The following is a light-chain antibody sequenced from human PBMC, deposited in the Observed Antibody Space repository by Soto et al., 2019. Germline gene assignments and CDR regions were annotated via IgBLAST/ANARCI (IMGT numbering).Light chain of an antibody. J-gene: IGLJ1*01. V-gene: IGLV2-23*03. CDR2: EGT. Sequence: QSALAQPASVSGSPGQSVTISCTGTTSDVGSYHLVSWYQQHPGKAPKLMIYEGTKRPSGVSNRFSGSKSGITASLPISGLQPEDEADYYCCPFAGTGTFGGYVFGTATKLTVL. CDR3: CPFAGTGTFGGYV. CDR1: TSDVGSYHL.